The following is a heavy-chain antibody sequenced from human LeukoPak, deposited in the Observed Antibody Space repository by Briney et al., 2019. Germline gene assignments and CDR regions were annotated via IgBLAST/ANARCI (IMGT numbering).Heavy chain of an antibody. V-gene: IGHV3-7*01. Sequence: PGGSLRLSCAASGFTFSSYWMSWVRQTPGKGLEWVAIILQDGSEKHYVASVKGRFTISRDNAKNSVYLQMNGLRAEDTAVYYCARGVYCSPTICYGGRYYYYMDVWGKGTTVTVSS. CDR3: ARGVYCSPTICYGGRYYYYMDV. CDR2: ILQDGSEK. CDR1: GFTFSSYW. D-gene: IGHD2-2*01. J-gene: IGHJ6*03.